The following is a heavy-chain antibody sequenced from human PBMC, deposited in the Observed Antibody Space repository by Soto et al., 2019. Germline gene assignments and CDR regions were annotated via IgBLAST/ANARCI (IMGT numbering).Heavy chain of an antibody. D-gene: IGHD3-10*01. CDR3: AGVGGGEYYYYGMDV. CDR1: GGTFSSYT. J-gene: IGHJ6*02. V-gene: IGHV1-69*02. Sequence: QVQLVQSGAEVKKPGSSVKVSCKASGGTFSSYTISWVRQAPGQGLEWMGRIIPILGIANYAQKFQGRVTITDNKTTTTAHMELSSLRSENTAVYYGAGVGGGEYYYYGMDVWGQGTTVTVSS. CDR2: IIPILGIA.